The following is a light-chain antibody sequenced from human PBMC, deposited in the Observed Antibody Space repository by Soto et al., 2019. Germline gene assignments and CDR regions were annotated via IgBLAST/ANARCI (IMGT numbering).Light chain of an antibody. CDR3: SSHTLTSSALQV. V-gene: IGLV2-14*01. CDR1: ISDFVVYNY. J-gene: IGLJ7*01. Sequence: QSALTQPASVSGSPGQSITISCTGTISDFVVYNYVSWYQQHPGKAPKLLLYGVSNRPSGVSNRFSGSKSGNTASLTISGLQAEDEADYFCSSHTLTSSALQVFGSGTQLTVL. CDR2: GVS.